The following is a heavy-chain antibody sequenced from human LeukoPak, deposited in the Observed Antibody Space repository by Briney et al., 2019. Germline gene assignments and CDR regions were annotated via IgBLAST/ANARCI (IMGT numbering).Heavy chain of an antibody. V-gene: IGHV7-4-1*02. CDR2: INTNTGNP. Sequence: ASVKVSCKSSGYTFTSYAMNWVRQAPGQGLEWMGWINTNTGNPTYAQGFTGRFVFSLDTSVSTAYLQISSLKAEDTAVYYCARDRVLLWFGESYYFDYWGQGTLVTVSS. CDR3: ARDRVLLWFGESYYFDY. CDR1: GYTFTSYA. J-gene: IGHJ4*02. D-gene: IGHD3-10*01.